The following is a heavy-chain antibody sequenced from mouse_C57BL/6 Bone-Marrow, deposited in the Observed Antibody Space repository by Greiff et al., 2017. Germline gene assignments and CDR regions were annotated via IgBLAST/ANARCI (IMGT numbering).Heavy chain of an antibody. J-gene: IGHJ1*03. CDR3: ARYYGSSYVSWYFDV. CDR1: GYAFSSSW. CDR2: IYPGDGDT. V-gene: IGHV1-82*01. D-gene: IGHD1-1*01. Sequence: VHLVESGPELVKPGASVKISCKASGYAFSSSWMNWVKQRAGKGLEWIGRIYPGDGDTNYNGKFKGKATLTADKSSSTAYMQLSSLTSEDSAVYFCARYYGSSYVSWYFDVWGTGTTVTVSS.